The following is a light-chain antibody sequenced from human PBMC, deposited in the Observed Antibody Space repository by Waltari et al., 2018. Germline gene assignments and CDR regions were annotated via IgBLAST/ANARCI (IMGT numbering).Light chain of an antibody. J-gene: IGLJ2*01. Sequence: QSALTQPASVSGSPGQSITISCTGTSRDIGTYDLVSWYQQYPGKAPKLMSYEVNKRPSGLSDRFSGSKSGNTASLTISGLQAEDEADYYCCSYAGRVVFGGGTKLTVL. V-gene: IGLV2-23*02. CDR1: SRDIGTYDL. CDR3: CSYAGRVV. CDR2: EVN.